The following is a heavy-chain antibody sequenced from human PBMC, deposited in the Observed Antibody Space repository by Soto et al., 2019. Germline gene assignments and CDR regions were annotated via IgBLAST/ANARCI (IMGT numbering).Heavy chain of an antibody. D-gene: IGHD1-7*01. CDR3: AKDGLTGTTLGLDYFDY. CDR1: GFTFSRYG. J-gene: IGHJ4*02. V-gene: IGHV3-30*18. CDR2: ISYDGSNK. Sequence: QVQLVESGGGVVQPGRSLRLSCAASGFTFSRYGMHWVRQAPGKEVEWVAVISYDGSNKYYADSVKGRFTISRDNSENTLYLQMNSLRAEDTAVYYCAKDGLTGTTLGLDYFDYWGQGTLVTVSS.